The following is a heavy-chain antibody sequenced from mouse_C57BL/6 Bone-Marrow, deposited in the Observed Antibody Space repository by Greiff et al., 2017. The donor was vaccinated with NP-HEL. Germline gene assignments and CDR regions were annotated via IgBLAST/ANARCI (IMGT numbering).Heavy chain of an antibody. CDR1: GYTFTDYE. V-gene: IGHV1-15*01. J-gene: IGHJ2*01. CDR2: IDPETGGT. D-gene: IGHD4-1*01. Sequence: QVQLKESGAELVRPGASVTLSCKASGYTFTDYEMHWVKQTPVHGLEWIGAIDPETGGTAYNQKFKGKAILTADKSSSTAYRELRSLTSEDSAVEYCTRTGDWNENYWGQGTTLTVSS. CDR3: TRTGDWNENY.